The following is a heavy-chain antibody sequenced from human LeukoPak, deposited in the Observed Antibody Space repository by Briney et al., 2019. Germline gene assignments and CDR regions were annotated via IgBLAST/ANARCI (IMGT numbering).Heavy chain of an antibody. Sequence: GGSLRLSCAASGFNFGSYSMTWVRQAPGKGLVWVSRINSDGSSTSYADSVKGRFTISRDNAKNTLYLQMNSLRAEDTAVYYCARVIGAAAGYYYYYMDVWGKGTTVTISS. J-gene: IGHJ6*03. V-gene: IGHV3-74*01. CDR2: INSDGSST. CDR3: ARVIGAAAGYYYYYMDV. CDR1: GFNFGSYS. D-gene: IGHD6-13*01.